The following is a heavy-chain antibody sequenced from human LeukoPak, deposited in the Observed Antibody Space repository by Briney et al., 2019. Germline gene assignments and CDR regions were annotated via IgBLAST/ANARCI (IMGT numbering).Heavy chain of an antibody. CDR1: GFTVSSNY. J-gene: IGHJ4*02. CDR3: AREAQNYYDSSGALRYFDY. V-gene: IGHV3-66*02. CDR2: IYSGGST. D-gene: IGHD3-22*01. Sequence: GGSLRLSCAASGFTVSSNYMSWVRQAPGKGLEWVSVIYSGGSTYYADSVKGRFTISRDNSKNTLYLQMNSLRAEDTAVYYCAREAQNYYDSSGALRYFDYGGQGTLVTVSS.